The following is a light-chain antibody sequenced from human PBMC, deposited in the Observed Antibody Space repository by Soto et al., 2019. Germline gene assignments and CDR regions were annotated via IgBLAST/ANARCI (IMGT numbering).Light chain of an antibody. Sequence: DIQMTQSPSTLSASVGDKVTITCRASQNIDKWLAWYQQKPGKAPKLLIYKASSLDRGVPSRFSGSGSGTEFSLTISSLQPDDFATYYCQKYNSNSFYSFGQGPKLEIK. CDR3: QKYNSNSFYS. CDR1: QNIDKW. V-gene: IGKV1-5*03. J-gene: IGKJ2*03. CDR2: KAS.